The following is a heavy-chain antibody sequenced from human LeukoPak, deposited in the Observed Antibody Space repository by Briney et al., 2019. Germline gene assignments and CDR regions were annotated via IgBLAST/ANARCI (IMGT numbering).Heavy chain of an antibody. Sequence: SETLSLTCAVCGGTITGYHWSCIRQPPGKGLDWIGYADSRGSTLYNPSLKSRVAISVDTSQRQLSLRLTSVTAADTAVYYCARVGSGSHYDYWGQGTLVAVSS. D-gene: IGHD5-12*01. CDR3: ARVGSGSHYDY. CDR1: GGTITGYH. CDR2: ADSRGST. V-gene: IGHV4-59*01. J-gene: IGHJ4*02.